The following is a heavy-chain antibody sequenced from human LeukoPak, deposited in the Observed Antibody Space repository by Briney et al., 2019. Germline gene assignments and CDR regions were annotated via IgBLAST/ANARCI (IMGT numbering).Heavy chain of an antibody. CDR3: ARGQDYVWGSYRYHDAFDI. J-gene: IGHJ3*02. CDR1: GFTFSSYW. Sequence: QPGGSLRLSCAASGFTFSSYWMHWVRQAPGKGLVWVSRINTDGSSTRYADSVKGRFTISRNNAKNTLYLQMNSLRAEDTAVYYCARGQDYVWGSYRYHDAFDIWGQGTMVTVSS. D-gene: IGHD3-16*02. V-gene: IGHV3-74*01. CDR2: INTDGSST.